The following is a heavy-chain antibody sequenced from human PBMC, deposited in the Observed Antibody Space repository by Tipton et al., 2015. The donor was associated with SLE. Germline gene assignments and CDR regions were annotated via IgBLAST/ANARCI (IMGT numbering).Heavy chain of an antibody. CDR1: GDSINSDGYF. CDR2: INHSGST. Sequence: TLSLTCTVSGDSINSDGYFWTWIRQPPGKGLEWIGEINHSGSTNHNPSLKSRVTIPVDTSKNQLSLKLSAVTAADTAVYHCARVYDFWSGRYFDYWGQGTLVTVSS. CDR3: ARVYDFWSGRYFDY. V-gene: IGHV4-39*07. D-gene: IGHD3-3*01. J-gene: IGHJ4*02.